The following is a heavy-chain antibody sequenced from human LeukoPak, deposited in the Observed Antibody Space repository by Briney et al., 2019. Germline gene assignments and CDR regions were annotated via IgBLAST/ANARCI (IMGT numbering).Heavy chain of an antibody. Sequence: ASVKVSCKASGYTFTGYYMHWVRQAPGQGLEWMGWINPNSGGTNYAQKFQGRVTMTRDTSISTAYMELSRLRSDDTAVYYCAGDSRRIAVAGTIGYWGQGTLVTVSS. V-gene: IGHV1-2*02. CDR3: AGDSRRIAVAGTIGY. CDR2: INPNSGGT. CDR1: GYTFTGYY. J-gene: IGHJ4*02. D-gene: IGHD6-19*01.